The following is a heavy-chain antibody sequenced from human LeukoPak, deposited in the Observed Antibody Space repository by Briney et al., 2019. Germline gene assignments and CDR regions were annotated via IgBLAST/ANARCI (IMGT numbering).Heavy chain of an antibody. Sequence: SVKVSCKASGGTFSSYAISWVRQAPGQGLEWMGRIIPILGIADYAQKFQGRVTITADKSTSTAYMELSSLGSEDTAVYYCAAPRREWLEGREYFQHWGQGTLVTVSS. J-gene: IGHJ1*01. CDR2: IIPILGIA. D-gene: IGHD6-19*01. CDR3: AAPRREWLEGREYFQH. CDR1: GGTFSSYA. V-gene: IGHV1-69*04.